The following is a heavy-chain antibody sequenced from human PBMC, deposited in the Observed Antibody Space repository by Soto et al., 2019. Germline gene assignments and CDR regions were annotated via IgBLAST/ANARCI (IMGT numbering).Heavy chain of an antibody. CDR2: ISASGGAT. CDR3: AKDVEGGSLFRGAFDY. Sequence: GGSLRLSCVASRFTFTSYAMSWVRQAPGKGLEWVAAISASGGATIHADSVKGRLTISRDNSKNTLYLQMNSLRAEDTAVYYCAKDVEGGSLFRGAFDYWGQGTQVTVS. V-gene: IGHV3-23*01. CDR1: RFTFTSYA. J-gene: IGHJ4*02. D-gene: IGHD1-26*01.